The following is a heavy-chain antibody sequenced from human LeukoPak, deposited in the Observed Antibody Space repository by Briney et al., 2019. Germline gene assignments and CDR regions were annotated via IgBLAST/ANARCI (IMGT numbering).Heavy chain of an antibody. CDR1: GFTFDDYG. CDR2: INWNGGST. D-gene: IGHD2-21*02. J-gene: IGHJ4*02. Sequence: GGSLRLSCAAPGFTFDDYGMSWVRQAPGKGLEWVSGINWNGGSTGYADSVKGRFTISSDNAKNSLYLQMNSLRAEDTALYYCARMTVAGSLCDYWGQGTLVTVSS. V-gene: IGHV3-20*04. CDR3: ARMTVAGSLCDY.